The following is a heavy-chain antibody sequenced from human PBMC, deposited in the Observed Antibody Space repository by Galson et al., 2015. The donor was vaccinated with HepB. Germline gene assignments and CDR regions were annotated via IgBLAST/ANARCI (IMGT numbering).Heavy chain of an antibody. Sequence: SLRLSCAASGFTFSSYAMSWVRQAPGKGLEWVSAISGSGGSTYYADSVKGRFTISRDNSKNTLYLQMNSLRAEDTAVYYCAKDLAGNSQWELLWGVFDYWGQGTLVTVSS. CDR3: AKDLAGNSQWELLWGVFDY. J-gene: IGHJ4*02. V-gene: IGHV3-23*01. CDR2: ISGSGGST. D-gene: IGHD1-26*01. CDR1: GFTFSSYA.